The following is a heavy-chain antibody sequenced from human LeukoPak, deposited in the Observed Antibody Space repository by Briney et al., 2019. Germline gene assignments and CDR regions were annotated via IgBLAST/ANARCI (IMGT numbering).Heavy chain of an antibody. CDR3: ARDTYYDFWSGYYLHYFDY. CDR1: GGSFSGYY. J-gene: IGHJ4*02. D-gene: IGHD3-3*01. Sequence: SETLSLTCAVYGGSFSGYYWSWIRQPPGKGLEWIGEINHSGSTNYNPSLKSRVTISVDTSKNQFSLKLSSVTAADTAVYYCARDTYYDFWSGYYLHYFDYWGQGTLVTVSS. CDR2: INHSGST. V-gene: IGHV4-34*01.